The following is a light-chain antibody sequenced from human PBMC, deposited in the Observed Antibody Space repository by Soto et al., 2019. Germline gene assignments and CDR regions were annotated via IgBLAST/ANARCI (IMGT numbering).Light chain of an antibody. CDR2: QDS. CDR3: QAWDSSTAQVV. V-gene: IGLV3-1*01. J-gene: IGLJ2*01. Sequence: SYELTQPPSVSVSPGQTASITCSGDKLGDKYACLYQQKPGQSPVLVIYQDSKRPSGIPERFSGSNSGNTATLTISGTQAKDEADYYCQAWDSSTAQVVFGGGTQLTVL. CDR1: KLGDKY.